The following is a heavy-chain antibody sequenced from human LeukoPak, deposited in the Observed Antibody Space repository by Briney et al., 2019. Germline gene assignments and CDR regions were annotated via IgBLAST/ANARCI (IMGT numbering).Heavy chain of an antibody. CDR3: ARDQYQLLYYYYYYMDV. J-gene: IGHJ6*03. D-gene: IGHD2-2*01. CDR2: INSDGSST. CDR1: GFTFSSYW. V-gene: IGHV3-74*01. Sequence: PGGSLRLSCAASGFTFSSYWMHWVRHAPGKGLVWVSRINSDGSSTSYADSVKGRFTISRDNAKNTLYLQMNSLRAEDTAVYYCARDQYQLLYYYYYYMDVWGKGTTVTISS.